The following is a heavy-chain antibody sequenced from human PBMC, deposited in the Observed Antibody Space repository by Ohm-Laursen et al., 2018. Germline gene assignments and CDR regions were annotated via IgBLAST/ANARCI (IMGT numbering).Heavy chain of an antibody. CDR1: GFTFRTYS. Sequence: GSLRLSCAASGFTFRTYSMNWVRQSPGKGLEWLSYIDASGGTIYYADSVKGRLTIPRDNAKNSLYLQMSGLRGEDTAVYYCARGAPFYGGFDYWGQGTLVTVSS. CDR2: IDASGGTI. CDR3: ARGAPFYGGFDY. V-gene: IGHV3-48*01. J-gene: IGHJ4*02. D-gene: IGHD4-17*01.